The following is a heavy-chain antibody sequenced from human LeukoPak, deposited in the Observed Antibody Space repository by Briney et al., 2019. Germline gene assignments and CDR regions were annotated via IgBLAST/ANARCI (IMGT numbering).Heavy chain of an antibody. CDR2: ISGSGGST. V-gene: IGHV3-23*01. CDR1: GFTFSSYA. J-gene: IGHJ4*02. D-gene: IGHD6-13*01. CDR3: AKARIAAAGKVSYYFDY. Sequence: GGSLRLSCAASGFTFSSYAMSWVRQAPGKGLEWVSAISGSGGSTYYADSVKGRFTISRDNSKNTLYLQMNSLRAEDTAVYYCAKARIAAAGKVSYYFDYWGQGTLVTVSS.